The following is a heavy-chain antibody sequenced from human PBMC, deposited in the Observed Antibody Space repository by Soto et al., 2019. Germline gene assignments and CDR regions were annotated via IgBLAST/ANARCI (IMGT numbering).Heavy chain of an antibody. Sequence: QVQLVESGGGVVQPGRSLRLSCAASGFTFSSYAMHWVRQAPGKGLEWVAVISCDGSNKYYADSVKGRFTISRENSKNPLYLQMNSLRSEDKAVYYCGRYSISSEPLILYWYFDLWGRGTLVTVFS. CDR1: GFTFSSYA. CDR2: ISCDGSNK. CDR3: GRYSISSEPLILYWYFDL. D-gene: IGHD6-6*01. V-gene: IGHV3-30-3*01. J-gene: IGHJ2*01.